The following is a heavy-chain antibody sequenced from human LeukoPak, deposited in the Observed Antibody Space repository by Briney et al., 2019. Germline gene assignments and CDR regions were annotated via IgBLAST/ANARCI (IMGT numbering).Heavy chain of an antibody. J-gene: IGHJ4*02. Sequence: GGSLRLSCAASGFTFSSYWMSWVRQAPRKGLEWVANIKQDGSEKYYVDSVKGRFTISRDNAKNSLYLQMNSLRAEDTAVYYCAKFQGGSCPIKSGVSSDYWGQGTLVTVSS. CDR3: AKFQGGSCPIKSGVSSDY. D-gene: IGHD2-15*01. CDR2: IKQDGSEK. V-gene: IGHV3-7*01. CDR1: GFTFSSYW.